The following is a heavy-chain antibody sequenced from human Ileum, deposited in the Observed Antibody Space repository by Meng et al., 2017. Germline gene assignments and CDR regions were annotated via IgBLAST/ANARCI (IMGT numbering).Heavy chain of an antibody. CDR3: AREIYDSSGYYVDY. D-gene: IGHD3-22*01. CDR1: GGSFSGYY. V-gene: IGHV4-34*01. Sequence: HVQVQKWGAGLLKPSATLSLTCAVYGGSFSGYYWSWSRQPPGKGLEWIGEISHRGNINYNPSLKSRVIILLDTSKSQFSLRLTSVTAADTAVYYCAREIYDSSGYYVDYWGQGTLVTVSS. J-gene: IGHJ4*01. CDR2: ISHRGNI.